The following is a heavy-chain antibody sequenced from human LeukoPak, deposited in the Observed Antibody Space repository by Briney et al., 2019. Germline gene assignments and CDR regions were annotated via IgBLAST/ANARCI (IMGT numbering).Heavy chain of an antibody. CDR1: GFTINSDG. J-gene: IGHJ2*01. D-gene: IGHD1-26*01. CDR2: ISASGDGT. CDR3: AKNLLGSEAFSWYFDL. V-gene: IGHV3-23*01. Sequence: QPGGSLRLSCAASGFTINSDGMSWVRQAPGKGLEWVSSISASGDGTVYADSVKGRVTISRDNSKNTLYLQMHSLRVEDTAVYSCAKNLLGSEAFSWYFDLWGRGTLVTVSS.